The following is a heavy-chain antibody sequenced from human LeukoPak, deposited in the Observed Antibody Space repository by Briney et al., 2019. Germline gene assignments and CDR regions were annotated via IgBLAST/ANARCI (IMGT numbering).Heavy chain of an antibody. D-gene: IGHD6-13*01. CDR1: GGSISSSSYY. CDR3: ASHSTSSWVAFDY. J-gene: IGHJ4*02. CDR2: IYYSGST. Sequence: KPSETLSLTCTVSGGSISSSSYYWGWIRQPPGKGLEWIGSIYYSGSTYYNPSLKSRVTISVDTSKNQFSLKVPSVITTDTAVYYCASHSTSSWVAFDYWGPGALVTVSS. V-gene: IGHV4-39*01.